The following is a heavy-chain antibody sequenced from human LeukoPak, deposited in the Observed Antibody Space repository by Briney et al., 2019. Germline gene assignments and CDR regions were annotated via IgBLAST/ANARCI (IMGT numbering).Heavy chain of an antibody. Sequence: ASVKVSCKASGYSFNDKYLHWVRQAPGQGLEWMGSINPNSGGTNYAQKFQGRVTMTTDTSMSTAYMQFSRLTSDATAVYYCARAGGRSWFDPWGQGTLVTVSS. CDR1: GYSFNDKY. D-gene: IGHD6-25*01. J-gene: IGHJ5*02. V-gene: IGHV1-2*02. CDR3: ARAGGRSWFDP. CDR2: INPNSGGT.